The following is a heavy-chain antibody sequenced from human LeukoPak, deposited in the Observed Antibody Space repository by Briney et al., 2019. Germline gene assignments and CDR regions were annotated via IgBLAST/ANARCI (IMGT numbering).Heavy chain of an antibody. V-gene: IGHV3-23*01. CDR2: NSDSGDRT. CDR1: GFTLRSHA. J-gene: IGHJ6*02. CDR3: YTIGERLYYYYGMDV. D-gene: IGHD3-10*01. Sequence: GGSLRLFCASSGFTLRSHAMSCVRHAPGKGLEWVSANSDSGDRTYYADSVKGRFTMSRDNSKSTLYLQMNRLRAEDRAVYYCYTIGERLYYYYGMDVWGQGTTVSVSS.